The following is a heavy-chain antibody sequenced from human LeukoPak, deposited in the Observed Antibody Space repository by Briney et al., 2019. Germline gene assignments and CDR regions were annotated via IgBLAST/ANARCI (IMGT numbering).Heavy chain of an antibody. CDR3: AKEALRSGSGYHFDF. J-gene: IGHJ4*02. V-gene: IGHV3-23*01. Sequence: GGSLRLSCAGSGFIFSDYGMSWVRQAPGKGLEWVSGITGSGGNTYYSDSVKGQFTISRGNSKNTVYLQMNSLGAEDTAVYYCAKEALRSGSGYHFDFWGQGTLVTVSS. CDR2: ITGSGGNT. CDR1: GFIFSDYG. D-gene: IGHD2-15*01.